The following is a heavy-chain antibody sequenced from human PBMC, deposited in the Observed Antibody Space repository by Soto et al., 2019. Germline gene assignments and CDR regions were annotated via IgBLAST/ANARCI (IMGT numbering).Heavy chain of an antibody. CDR1: GFTFDDYA. D-gene: IGHD4-17*01. V-gene: IGHV3-9*01. CDR2: ISWNSDNV. CDR3: AKGVGAVTTLVDH. Sequence: EVQLVESGGGLVQPGRSLRLSCAASGFTFDDYAMHWVRQAPGKGLEWVSGISWNSDNVSYADSVKGRFTISRDNAKNSLYLQMSRLRAEDTALYYCAKGVGAVTTLVDHLGQGTLVTVSS. J-gene: IGHJ4*02.